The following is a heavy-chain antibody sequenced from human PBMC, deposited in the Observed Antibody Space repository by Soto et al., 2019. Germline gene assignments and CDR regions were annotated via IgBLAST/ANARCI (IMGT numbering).Heavy chain of an antibody. CDR2: IYYSGST. J-gene: IGHJ6*02. Sequence: PSETLSLTCTVSGGSISSSSYYWGWIRQPPGKGLEWIGSIYYSGSTYYNPSLKSRVTISVDTSKNQFSLKLSSVTAADTAVYYCARVGGSSWYSVDYYYYYGMDVWGQGTTVTVSS. D-gene: IGHD6-13*01. V-gene: IGHV4-39*01. CDR1: GGSISSSSYY. CDR3: ARVGGSSWYSVDYYYYYGMDV.